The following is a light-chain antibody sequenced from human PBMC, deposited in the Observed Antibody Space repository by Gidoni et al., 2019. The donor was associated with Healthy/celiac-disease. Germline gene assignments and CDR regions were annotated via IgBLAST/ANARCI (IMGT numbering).Light chain of an antibody. V-gene: IGKV1-33*01. CDR2: DAS. CDR3: QQYDNLPFT. J-gene: IGKJ3*01. Sequence: DIKMTQSPSSLSASVGDRVTITCQASQDISNYLNWYQQKPGKAPKLLIYDASHLETGVPSRFSGSGSGTDFPFAISRLQPDDIATYYCQQYDNLPFTFGPGTHVEIQ. CDR1: QDISNY.